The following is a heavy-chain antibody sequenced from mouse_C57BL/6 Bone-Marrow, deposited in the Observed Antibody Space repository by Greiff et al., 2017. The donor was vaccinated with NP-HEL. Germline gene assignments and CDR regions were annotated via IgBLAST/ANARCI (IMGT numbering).Heavy chain of an antibody. CDR2: IDPSDSET. Sequence: QVQLQQPGAELVRPGSSVKLSCKASGYTFTSYWMHWVKQRPIQGLEWIGNIDPSDSETHYNQKFKDKATLTVDKSSSTAYMQLSSLTSEDSAVYYCARGGFYYYGSSYPFAYWGQGTLVTVSA. V-gene: IGHV1-52*01. CDR3: ARGGFYYYGSSYPFAY. J-gene: IGHJ3*01. CDR1: GYTFTSYW. D-gene: IGHD1-1*01.